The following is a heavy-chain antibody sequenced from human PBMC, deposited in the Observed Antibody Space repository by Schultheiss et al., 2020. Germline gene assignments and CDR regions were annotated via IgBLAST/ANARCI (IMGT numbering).Heavy chain of an antibody. D-gene: IGHD3-9*01. CDR1: GGSISSGSYY. V-gene: IGHV4-61*10. CDR3: ARQQRYDILTGYLFDY. Sequence: SETLSLTCTVSGGSISSGSYYWSWIRQPAGKGLEWIGYIYYSGSTYYNPSLKSRVTISVDTSKNQFSLKLSSVTAADTAVYYCARQQRYDILTGYLFDYWGQGTLVTVSS. CDR2: IYYSGST. J-gene: IGHJ4*02.